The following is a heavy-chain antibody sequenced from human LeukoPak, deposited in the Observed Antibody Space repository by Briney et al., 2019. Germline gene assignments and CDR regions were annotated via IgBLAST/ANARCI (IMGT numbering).Heavy chain of an antibody. CDR2: INPNSGDT. Sequence: GASVKVSCKASGYTLTDYYMNWVRQAPGQGLEWMGWINPNSGDTNYAQKFQGRVTMTRDTSISPAYMELSRLTSYDTAIYYCARDWRGRHIPDLGGEGTLLTV. D-gene: IGHD1-26*01. J-gene: IGHJ4*02. CDR3: ARDWRGRHIPDL. CDR1: GYTLTDYY. V-gene: IGHV1-2*02.